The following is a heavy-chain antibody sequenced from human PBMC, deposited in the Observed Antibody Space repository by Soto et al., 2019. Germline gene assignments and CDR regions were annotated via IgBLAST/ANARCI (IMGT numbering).Heavy chain of an antibody. J-gene: IGHJ5*02. CDR2: ISTSIGHT. D-gene: IGHD2-15*01. Sequence: GASVKVSCKASGYTFDDYSITWVRQVPGQGLEWVGLISTSIGHTNYAQGFQGRVTMTTDSATTTAYMELRNLGSDDTALYYCARASDCSGGTCTTWLHPWGQGTLVTVSS. CDR1: GYTFDDYS. CDR3: ARASDCSGGTCTTWLHP. V-gene: IGHV1-18*01.